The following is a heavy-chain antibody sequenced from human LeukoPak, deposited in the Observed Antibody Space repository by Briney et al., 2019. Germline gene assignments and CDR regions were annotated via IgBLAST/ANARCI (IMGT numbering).Heavy chain of an antibody. CDR3: ARVKYYDILTGFGKPTKEPDY. V-gene: IGHV4-31*03. CDR2: IYNSGSA. J-gene: IGHJ4*02. CDR1: GDSINRGVYY. D-gene: IGHD3-9*01. Sequence: SQTLSLTCTVSGDSINRGVYYWNWIRQHPVKGLEWIGYIYNSGSAYYNLSLKSRVTISVDTSKNQFSLKLSSVTAADTAVYYCARVKYYDILTGFGKPTKEPDYWGQGTLVTVSS.